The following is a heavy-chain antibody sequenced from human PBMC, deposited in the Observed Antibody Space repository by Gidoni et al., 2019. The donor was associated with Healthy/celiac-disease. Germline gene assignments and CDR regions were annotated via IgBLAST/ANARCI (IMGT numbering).Heavy chain of an antibody. V-gene: IGHV4-39*01. CDR1: GGSIRSSNYY. CDR3: ARRGIAALDYMDV. D-gene: IGHD6-6*01. CDR2: MYYSGNT. J-gene: IGHJ6*03. Sequence: QLQLQESGPGLVKPSETLSLTCTVSGGSIRSSNYYWDWIRQSPGKGLEWIVSMYYSGNTYYNPSLKSRVTISEDTSNNQFSLKLNSVTAADTAVYYCARRGIAALDYMDVWGKGTTVTVSS.